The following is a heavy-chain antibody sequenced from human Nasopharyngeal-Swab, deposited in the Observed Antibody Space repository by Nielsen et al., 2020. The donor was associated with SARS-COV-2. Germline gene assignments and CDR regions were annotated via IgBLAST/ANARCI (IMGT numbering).Heavy chain of an antibody. Sequence: SETLSLTCAVSGGSISSGDYSWNWIRQAPGKGLEWIGYIYYSGRTNYNPSLKSRVIISVDTSKNQFSLKLSSVTAADTAVYYCAREYYYDSSGYYSYYYMDVWGKGTTVTVSS. CDR1: GGSISSGDYS. CDR2: IYYSGRT. D-gene: IGHD3-22*01. CDR3: AREYYYDSSGYYSYYYMDV. V-gene: IGHV4-30-4*07. J-gene: IGHJ6*03.